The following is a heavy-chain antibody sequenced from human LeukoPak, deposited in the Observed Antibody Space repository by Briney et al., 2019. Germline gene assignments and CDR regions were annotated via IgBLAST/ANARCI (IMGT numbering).Heavy chain of an antibody. CDR3: ARDHGRWYFDL. V-gene: IGHV3-48*03. CDR2: LSTSGSTI. Sequence: GGSLRLSCAASGFTFSSYEMNWVRQAPGKGPEWVSYLSTSGSTIYYADSVKGRFTISRDNAKNSLYLQMNSLRAEDTAVYYCARDHGRWYFDLWGRGTLVTVSS. CDR1: GFTFSSYE. J-gene: IGHJ2*01. D-gene: IGHD3/OR15-3a*01.